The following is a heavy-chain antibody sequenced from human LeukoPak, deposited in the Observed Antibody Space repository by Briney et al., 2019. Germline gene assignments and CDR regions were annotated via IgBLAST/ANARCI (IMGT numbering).Heavy chain of an antibody. CDR1: GFTFSSYW. V-gene: IGHV3-7*01. Sequence: PVGSLRLSCAASGFTFSSYWMSWVRQAPGEGLEWVANIKQDGSEKYYVDSVKGRFTTSRDNAKNSLYLQMNSLRAEDTAVYYCARGWYYDSRGYFGYWGQGTLVTVSS. CDR2: IKQDGSEK. D-gene: IGHD3-22*01. J-gene: IGHJ4*02. CDR3: ARGWYYDSRGYFGY.